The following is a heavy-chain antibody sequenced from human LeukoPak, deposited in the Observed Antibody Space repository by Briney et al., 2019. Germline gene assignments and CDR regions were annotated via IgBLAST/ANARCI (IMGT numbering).Heavy chain of an antibody. D-gene: IGHD6-19*01. CDR1: GYSFTSYW. J-gene: IGHJ4*02. V-gene: IGHV5-51*01. Sequence: GESLKISCKGSGYSFTSYWIGWVRQVPGKGLEWMGIIYPGDSGTRYSPSFQGQVTISADKSISTAYLQWSGLKASDTAMYYCARPTWYSSGWYWFDYWGQGTLVTVSS. CDR3: ARPTWYSSGWYWFDY. CDR2: IYPGDSGT.